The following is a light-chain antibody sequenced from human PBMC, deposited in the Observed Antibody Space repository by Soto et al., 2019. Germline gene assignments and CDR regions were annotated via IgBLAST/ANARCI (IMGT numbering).Light chain of an antibody. J-gene: IGKJ4*01. Sequence: ENVLTQSPGTLSLSPGERATLSCRASQSISSSYLAWYQQKPSQTPRLLIYHASNRATGIPDRLSGSGSGTDFTLTISRLEPEDFAVYYCQQYGDSLLTFGGGTKVEIK. CDR1: QSISSSY. CDR2: HAS. V-gene: IGKV3-20*01. CDR3: QQYGDSLLT.